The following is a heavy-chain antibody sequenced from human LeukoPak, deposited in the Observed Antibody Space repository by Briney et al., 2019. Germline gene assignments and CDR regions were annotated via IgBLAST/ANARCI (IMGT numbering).Heavy chain of an antibody. CDR2: ISETGTTI. J-gene: IGHJ4*02. D-gene: IGHD3-16*02. V-gene: IGHV3-11*01. Sequence: GGSLRLSCAGSGFTFREYDMGGIRQTPGKRLEWISYISETGTTIYQPDSVKGRFSISRDNAKNSLFLQMNRLRPEDTAVYYCARTSYPWNWGQGTLVTVSS. CDR3: ARTSYPWN. CDR1: GFTFREYD.